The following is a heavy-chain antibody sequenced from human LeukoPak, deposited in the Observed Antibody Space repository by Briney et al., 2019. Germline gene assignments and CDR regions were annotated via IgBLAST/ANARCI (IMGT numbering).Heavy chain of an antibody. Sequence: GGSLRLSCAASGFTFSRYWMHWVRQAPGKGLVWVSRIDSDGTNRDYADSVKGRFTISRDNSKNTLYLQMNSLRAEDTAVYYCASGRQPHYVTGHYYYYMDVWGKGTTVTVSS. CDR3: ASGRQPHYVTGHYYYYMDV. CDR1: GFTFSRYW. CDR2: IDSDGTNR. J-gene: IGHJ6*03. D-gene: IGHD3-16*01. V-gene: IGHV3-74*01.